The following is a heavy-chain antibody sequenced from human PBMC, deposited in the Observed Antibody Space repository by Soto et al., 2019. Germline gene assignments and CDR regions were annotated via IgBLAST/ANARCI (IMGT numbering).Heavy chain of an antibody. Sequence: ASVKVSCKTSGYTFTSYAMHWVRQDPGQRLEWMGWINAGNGNTKYSQKFQGRVTITRDTSASTAYMGLSSLRSEDTAVYYCARDPPQEWLLFTGFHRMELGGQGKTVTGS. CDR3: ARDPPQEWLLFTGFHRMEL. V-gene: IGHV1-3*01. D-gene: IGHD3-3*01. J-gene: IGHJ6*01. CDR2: INAGNGNT. CDR1: GYTFTSYA.